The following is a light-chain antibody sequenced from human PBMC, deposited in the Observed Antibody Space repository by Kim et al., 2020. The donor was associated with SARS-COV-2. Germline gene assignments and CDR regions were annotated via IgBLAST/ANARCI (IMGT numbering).Light chain of an antibody. J-gene: IGKJ4*01. V-gene: IGKV3-20*01. CDR1: QSVTNNY. Sequence: EIVLTQSPGTLSLSPGERATLSCRASQSVTNNYLAWYQQKPGQAPSLLMYGASRRATGIPDRFSGSVSGTDFTLIISRLEPEDFAVYYCQQYGGSPLTFGGGTKVDI. CDR3: QQYGGSPLT. CDR2: GAS.